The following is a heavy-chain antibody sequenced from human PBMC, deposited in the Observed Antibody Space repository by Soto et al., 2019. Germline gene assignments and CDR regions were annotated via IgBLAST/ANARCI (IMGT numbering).Heavy chain of an antibody. CDR3: AHIVVAGLGYYFDY. CDR1: GFLFSSTRMA. V-gene: IGHV2-5*02. J-gene: IGHJ4*02. D-gene: IGHD6-19*01. CDR2: LYWDDDK. Sequence: QITLKESGPTLVKPTQTLTLTCTFSGFLFSSTRMAVGWICQHQGKALEWLALLYWDDDKRYSPFLKSRLTITKDTSKNQVVLTMANMDPVDTARYYCAHIVVAGLGYYFDYWGQGTLVTVSS.